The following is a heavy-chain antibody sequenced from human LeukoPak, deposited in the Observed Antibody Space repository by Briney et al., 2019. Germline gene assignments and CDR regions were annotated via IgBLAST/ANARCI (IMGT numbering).Heavy chain of an antibody. CDR1: GFNFDDFG. V-gene: IGHV3-9*01. D-gene: IGHD1-26*01. CDR3: APLSGDTNLAY. J-gene: IGHJ4*02. CDR2: IRWDSSSR. Sequence: PGRSLRLPCVASGFNFDDFGMHWVRQAPGKGLEWVSGIRWDSSSRDYADSVKGRFTISRDNAKNSLYLQMNSLRAEDTALYYCAPLSGDTNLAYWGRGTLVTVSS.